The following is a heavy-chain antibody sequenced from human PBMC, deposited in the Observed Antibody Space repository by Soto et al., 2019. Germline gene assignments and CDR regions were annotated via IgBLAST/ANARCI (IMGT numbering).Heavy chain of an antibody. CDR3: ARVTDCSSTSCYENWFDP. V-gene: IGHV4-61*01. J-gene: IGHJ5*02. Sequence: SETLSLTCTVSGGSVSSGSYYWSWIRQPPGKGLERIGYIYYSGSTNYNPSLKGRVTILVDTSKNHFSLKLSSVTAADTAVYYCARVTDCSSTSCYENWFDPWGQGTLVTVSS. D-gene: IGHD2-2*01. CDR2: IYYSGST. CDR1: GGSVSSGSYY.